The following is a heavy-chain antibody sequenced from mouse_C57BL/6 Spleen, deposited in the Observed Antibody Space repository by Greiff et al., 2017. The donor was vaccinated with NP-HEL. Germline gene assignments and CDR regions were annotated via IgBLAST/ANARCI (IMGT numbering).Heavy chain of an antibody. V-gene: IGHV1-53*01. CDR2: INPSNGGT. D-gene: IGHD1-1*01. J-gene: IGHJ1*03. CDR1: GYTFTSYW. CDR3: ARCTTVDWYFDV. Sequence: QVQLQQPGTELVKPGASVKLSCKASGYTFTSYWMHWVKQRPGQGLEWIGNINPSNGGTNYNEKFKSKATLTVDKSSSTAYMQLSSLTSENSAVYYCARCTTVDWYFDVWGTGTTVTVSS.